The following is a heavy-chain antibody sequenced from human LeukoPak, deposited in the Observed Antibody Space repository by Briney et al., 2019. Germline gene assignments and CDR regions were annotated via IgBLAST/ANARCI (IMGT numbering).Heavy chain of an antibody. Sequence: PGGSLRLSCAASGFTVSSNYMSWVRQAPGKGLEWVSAISGSGGSTYYADSVKGRFTISRDNSKNTLYLQMNSLRAEDTAVYYCAKDSMGGYEDYWGQGTLVTVSS. CDR3: AKDSMGGYEDY. V-gene: IGHV3-23*01. CDR2: ISGSGGST. CDR1: GFTVSSNY. D-gene: IGHD5-12*01. J-gene: IGHJ4*02.